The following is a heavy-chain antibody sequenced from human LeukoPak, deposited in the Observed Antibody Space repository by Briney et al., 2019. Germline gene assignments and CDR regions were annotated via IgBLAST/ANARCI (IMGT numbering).Heavy chain of an antibody. CDR1: GFTFSSYA. CDR3: ARLYYDFWSGYTENYYYYGMDV. CDR2: ISSSSSYI. Sequence: GGSLRLSCAASGFTFSSYAMSWVRQAPGKGLEWVSSISSSSSYIYYADSVKGRFTISRDNAKNSLYLQMNSLRAEDTAVYYCARLYYDFWSGYTENYYYYGMDVWGQGTTVTVSS. V-gene: IGHV3-21*01. J-gene: IGHJ6*02. D-gene: IGHD3-3*01.